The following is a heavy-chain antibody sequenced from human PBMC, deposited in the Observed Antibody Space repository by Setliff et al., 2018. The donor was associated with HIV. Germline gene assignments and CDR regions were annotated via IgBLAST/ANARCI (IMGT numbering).Heavy chain of an antibody. D-gene: IGHD1-20*01. CDR3: ARRGIIGTSHYHGMDV. J-gene: IGHJ6*02. CDR2: LYSGGST. V-gene: IGHV3-53*01. Sequence: GGSLRLSCAASGFTVSSNYMSWVRQAPGKGLEWVSVLYSGGSTYYADSVKGRFTISRDNSKNTVHLHMNSLTAGDTAVYYCARRGIIGTSHYHGMDVWGQGTTVTVSS. CDR1: GFTVSSNY.